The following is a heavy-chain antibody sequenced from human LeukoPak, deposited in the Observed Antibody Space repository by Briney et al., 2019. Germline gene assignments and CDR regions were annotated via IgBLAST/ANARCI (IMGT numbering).Heavy chain of an antibody. CDR1: GGTFSSYA. V-gene: IGHV1-69*06. CDR3: ARRYCSSTSCYTGFDY. CDR2: IIPIFGTA. D-gene: IGHD2-2*02. Sequence: SVKVSCKASGGTFSSYAISWVRQAPGQGLEWMGGIIPIFGTANYAQKFQGRVTITADKSTSTAYMELSSLRSEDTAVYYCARRYCSSTSCYTGFDYWGQGTLVTVSS. J-gene: IGHJ4*02.